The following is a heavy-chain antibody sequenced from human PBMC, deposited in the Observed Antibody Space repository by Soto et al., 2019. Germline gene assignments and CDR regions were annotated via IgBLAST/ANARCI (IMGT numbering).Heavy chain of an antibody. CDR2: TSFAGSNN. Sequence: GGSLRLSCTGSGFTFGNYAMLWLRQAPGKGPEWVAVTSFAGSNNYYADSVKGRFTISRDNSKKTLYLQINSLRPEDTAVDYCAREDARGFCSSTSCAHYYHGMDVWRQGTAVTGSS. V-gene: IGHV3-30-3*01. CDR1: GFTFGNYA. CDR3: AREDARGFCSSTSCAHYYHGMDV. J-gene: IGHJ6*02. D-gene: IGHD2-2*01.